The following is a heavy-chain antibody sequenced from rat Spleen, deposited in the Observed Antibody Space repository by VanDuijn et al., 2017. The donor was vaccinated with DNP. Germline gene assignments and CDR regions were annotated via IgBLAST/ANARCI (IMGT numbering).Heavy chain of an antibody. CDR3: TREDSSYIQPFY. D-gene: IGHD1-2*01. CDR1: GFSLTDYS. V-gene: IGHV2-19*01. J-gene: IGHJ2*01. Sequence: QVQLKESGPGMVQPSQTLSLTCTVSGFSLTDYSVHWVRQPPGKVLEWIAAISSGGSTYYNSALKSRLSISRDTSKSQVFLKMNSLQTEDTAIYYCTREDSSYIQPFYWGQGVMVTVSS. CDR2: ISSGGST.